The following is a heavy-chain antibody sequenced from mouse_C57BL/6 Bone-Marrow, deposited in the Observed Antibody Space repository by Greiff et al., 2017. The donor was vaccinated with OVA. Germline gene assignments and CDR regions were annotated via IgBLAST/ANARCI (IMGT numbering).Heavy chain of an antibody. CDR1: GYTFTDYE. CDR2: IDPATGGT. V-gene: IGHV1-15*01. J-gene: IGHJ2*01. Sequence: QVQLQQSGAELVRPGASVTLSCKASGYTFTDYEMHWVKQTPVHGLEWIGAIDPATGGTAYNQKFKGKAILTADKSSSTAYMELRSLTSEDSAVYYCTRWGSSLYYFDYWGQGTTLTVSS. CDR3: TRWGSSLYYFDY. D-gene: IGHD1-1*01.